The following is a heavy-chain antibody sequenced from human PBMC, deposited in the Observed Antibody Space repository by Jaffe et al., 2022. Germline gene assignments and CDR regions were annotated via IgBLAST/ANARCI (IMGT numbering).Heavy chain of an antibody. CDR1: GGSISSSSYY. CDR3: ARKSASFCSGGSCYSGGGYFDY. J-gene: IGHJ4*02. D-gene: IGHD2-15*01. CDR2: IYYSGST. Sequence: QLQLQESGPGLVKPSETLSLTCTVSGGSISSSSYYWGWIRQPPGKGLEWIGSIYYSGSTYYNPSLKSRVTISVDTSKNQFSLKLSSVTAADTAVYYCARKSASFCSGGSCYSGGGYFDYWGQGTLVTVSS. V-gene: IGHV4-39*01.